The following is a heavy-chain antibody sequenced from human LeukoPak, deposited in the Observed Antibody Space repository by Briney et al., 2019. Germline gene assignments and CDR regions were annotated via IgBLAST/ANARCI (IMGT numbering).Heavy chain of an antibody. CDR3: ASMLNGPYGDYTPFDY. J-gene: IGHJ4*02. CDR1: GGTFSSDA. CDR2: IIPIFGTA. Sequence: WASVKVSCKASGGTFSSDAISWLRQAPGQGLEWMGRIIPIFGTANYAQKFQGRVTITTDESTSTAYMELSSLRSEDTAVYYCASMLNGPYGDYTPFDYWGQGTLVTVSS. D-gene: IGHD4-17*01. V-gene: IGHV1-69*05.